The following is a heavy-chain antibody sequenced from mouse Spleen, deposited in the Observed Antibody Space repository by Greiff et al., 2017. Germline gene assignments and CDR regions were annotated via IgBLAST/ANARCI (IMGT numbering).Heavy chain of an antibody. CDR2: INPNNGGT. CDR3: ASIYGHFYYAMDY. J-gene: IGHJ4*01. D-gene: IGHD1-1*02. Sequence: VQLKESGPELVKPGASVKISCKTSGYTFTEYTMHWVKQSHGKSLEWIGGINPNNGGTSYNQKFKGKATLTVDKSSSTAYMELRSLTSEDSAVYYCASIYGHFYYAMDYWGQGTSVTVSS. CDR1: GYTFTEYT. V-gene: IGHV1-18*01.